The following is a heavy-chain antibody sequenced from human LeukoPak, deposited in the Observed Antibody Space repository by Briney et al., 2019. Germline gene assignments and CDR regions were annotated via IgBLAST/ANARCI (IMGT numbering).Heavy chain of an antibody. CDR3: ARDTMVRGSDTYYYYYYGMDV. V-gene: IGHV1-18*01. Sequence: GASVKVSCKASGYTFTSYGISWVRQAPGQGLEWMGWISAYNGNTNYAQKLQGRVTMTTDTSTSTAYMELRSLRSDDTAVYYCARDTMVRGSDTYYYYYYGMDVWGQGTTVTVSS. CDR1: GYTFTSYG. CDR2: ISAYNGNT. J-gene: IGHJ6*02. D-gene: IGHD3-10*01.